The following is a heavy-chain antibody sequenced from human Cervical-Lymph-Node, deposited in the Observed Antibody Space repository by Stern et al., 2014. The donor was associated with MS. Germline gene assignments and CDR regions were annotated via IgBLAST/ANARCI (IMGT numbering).Heavy chain of an antibody. CDR1: GDSVSSNRAT. J-gene: IGHJ3*02. Sequence: VQLVESDPGLVKPSQTLSLTCAISGDSVSSNRATWSWIRQSPSRGLEWLGRTYHRSRWYYDYALSVKSRVTISPDTSKNQFSLWLNSVTPEDTAVYYCARDVSSSPDAFDTWGQGTMVTVSS. CDR3: ARDVSSSPDAFDT. D-gene: IGHD6-6*01. V-gene: IGHV6-1*01. CDR2: TYHRSRWYY.